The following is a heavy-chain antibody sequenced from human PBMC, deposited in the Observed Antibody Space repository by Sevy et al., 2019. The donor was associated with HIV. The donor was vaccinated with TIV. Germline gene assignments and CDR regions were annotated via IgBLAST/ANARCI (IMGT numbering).Heavy chain of an antibody. CDR2: IKDKAQGETS. CDR3: ATGMLEWLLA. Sequence: GGSLRLSCVVSGVNFTNAWVTWVRQAPGKGLEWVGRIKDKAQGETSDFAPPVEGRFSLSRHDSTNTVFLQMNGLKTDDTAVYYCATGMLEWLLAWGRGTLVTVSS. V-gene: IGHV3-15*01. D-gene: IGHD3-9*01. J-gene: IGHJ5*02. CDR1: GVNFTNAW.